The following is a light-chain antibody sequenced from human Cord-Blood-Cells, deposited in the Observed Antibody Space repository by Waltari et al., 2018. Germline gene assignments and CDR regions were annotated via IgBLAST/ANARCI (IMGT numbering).Light chain of an antibody. V-gene: IGLV6-57*01. Sequence: NFMLTQPPSVSESPRKTVTISCTRSSGSIARNYVQWYQQRPGSSPTTVIYEDNQSPSGVPVRFSGSIDSSSNSASLTIAGLKTEDEADYYCQSYDSSNVVFGGGTKLTVL. J-gene: IGLJ2*01. CDR2: EDN. CDR3: QSYDSSNVV. CDR1: SGSIARNY.